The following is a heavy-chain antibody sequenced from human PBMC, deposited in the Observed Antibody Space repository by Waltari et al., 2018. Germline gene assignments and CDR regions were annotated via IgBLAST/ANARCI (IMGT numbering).Heavy chain of an antibody. CDR3: ARYQSISAGFDP. Sequence: QVQLQESGPGLVKPSQTLSLTCTVSGGSISSGSYYWSWIRQPAGKGLEWIGRIYTSGSTNYNPSIKSRVTISPDTSKNQFSLKLSSVTAADTAVYYCARYQSISAGFDPWGQGTLVIVSS. V-gene: IGHV4-61*02. J-gene: IGHJ5*02. CDR1: GGSISSGSYY. D-gene: IGHD6-6*01. CDR2: IYTSGST.